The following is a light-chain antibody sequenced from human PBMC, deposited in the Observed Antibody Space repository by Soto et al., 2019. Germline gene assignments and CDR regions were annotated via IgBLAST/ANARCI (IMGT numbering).Light chain of an antibody. Sequence: QSALTQPPSVSGAPGQRVTISCTGSSSNIGAGYDVHWYQHLPGTAPKLLIYANNNRPSGVPGRFSGSKSGTSASLAITGLQVEDEADYYCQSYDSSLRVFGSGTKVTVL. V-gene: IGLV1-40*01. CDR1: SSNIGAGYD. J-gene: IGLJ1*01. CDR2: ANN. CDR3: QSYDSSLRV.